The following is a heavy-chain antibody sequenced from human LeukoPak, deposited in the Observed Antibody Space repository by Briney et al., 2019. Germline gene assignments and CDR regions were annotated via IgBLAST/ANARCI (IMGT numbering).Heavy chain of an antibody. V-gene: IGHV3-23*01. Sequence: GGSLRLSCAASGFTFSSYAMSWVRQAPGKGLEWVSAISGSGGSTYYADSVKGRFTISRDNSKNTLYLQMNSLRAEDTVVYYCAKGQQNWYYYYMDVWGKGTTVTVSS. CDR2: ISGSGGST. CDR1: GFTFSSYA. CDR3: AKGQQNWYYYYMDV. J-gene: IGHJ6*03. D-gene: IGHD1-1*01.